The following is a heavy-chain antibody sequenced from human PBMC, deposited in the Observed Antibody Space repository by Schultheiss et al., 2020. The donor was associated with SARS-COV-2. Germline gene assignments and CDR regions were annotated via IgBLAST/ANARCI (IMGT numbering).Heavy chain of an antibody. D-gene: IGHD3-10*01. Sequence: SETLSLTCAVSGGSISSSNWWSWVRQPPGKGLEWIGEIYHSGSTYYNPSLKSRVTISVDTSKNQFSLKLSSVTAADTAVYYCASLKRTMVRGVYYYYGMDVWGQGTTVTVSS. CDR2: IYHSGST. CDR1: GGSISSSNW. CDR3: ASLKRTMVRGVYYYYGMDV. J-gene: IGHJ6*02. V-gene: IGHV4-4*02.